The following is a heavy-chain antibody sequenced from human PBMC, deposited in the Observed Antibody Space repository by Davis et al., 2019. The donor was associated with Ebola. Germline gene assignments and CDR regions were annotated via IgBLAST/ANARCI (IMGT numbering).Heavy chain of an antibody. CDR2: INHSGST. D-gene: IGHD1-26*01. J-gene: IGHJ4*01. V-gene: IGHV4-34*01. CDR1: GGPFSGHY. Sequence: SETLSLTCAVYGGPFSGHYWSWIRQPPGKGLEWIGEINHSGSTHYNPSLKSRVTLSVDTSKNQFSLKVNSVTAADTAMYYCARGYYLLEYWGHGRLVTVSS. CDR3: ARGYYLLEY.